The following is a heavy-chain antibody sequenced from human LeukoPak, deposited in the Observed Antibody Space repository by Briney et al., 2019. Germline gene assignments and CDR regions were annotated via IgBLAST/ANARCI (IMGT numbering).Heavy chain of an antibody. J-gene: IGHJ4*02. CDR1: GFIFSSYT. D-gene: IGHD6-13*01. V-gene: IGHV3-48*01. Sequence: GGSLRLSCAASGFIFSSYTMNWVRQAPGKGLEWVSYISNSGSALNYADSVKGRFTISGDNAKNSLYLQMNSLRAEDTAVYYCARPAPGTYSTFDYWGPGTLVTVSS. CDR3: ARPAPGTYSTFDY. CDR2: ISNSGSAL.